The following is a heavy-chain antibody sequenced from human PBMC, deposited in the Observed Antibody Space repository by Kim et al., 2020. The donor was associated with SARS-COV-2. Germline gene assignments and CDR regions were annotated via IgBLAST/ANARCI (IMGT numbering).Heavy chain of an antibody. Sequence: GGSLRLSCAASGFTFNSHWMHWVRQAPGKGLVWVSRIKTDGSITNYADSVKGRFTISRDNAKNTLYLQMNSLRGEDTAVYFCARGWSGHGNVFDIWGQGTMVTVSS. D-gene: IGHD3-3*01. CDR1: GFTFNSHW. J-gene: IGHJ3*02. CDR2: IKTDGSIT. V-gene: IGHV3-74*01. CDR3: ARGWSGHGNVFDI.